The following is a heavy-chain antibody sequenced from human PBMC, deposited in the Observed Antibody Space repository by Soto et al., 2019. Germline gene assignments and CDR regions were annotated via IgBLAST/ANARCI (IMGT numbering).Heavy chain of an antibody. CDR3: ARVQEAYSNGGWFDP. J-gene: IGHJ5*02. CDR1: GYTFTSYA. CDR2: INAGNGNT. V-gene: IGHV1-3*01. Sequence: QVQLVQSGAEVKKPGASVKVSCKASGYTFTSYAMHWVRQAPGQRLEWMGWINAGNGNTKYSQKFQGRVTITRDTSASTAYMELSSLRSEDTAVYYCARVQEAYSNGGWFDPWGQGTLVTVSS. D-gene: IGHD4-4*01.